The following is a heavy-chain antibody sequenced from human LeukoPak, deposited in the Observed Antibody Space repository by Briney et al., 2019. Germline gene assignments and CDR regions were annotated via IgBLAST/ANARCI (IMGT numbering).Heavy chain of an antibody. V-gene: IGHV3-53*01. J-gene: IGHJ4*02. D-gene: IGHD3-10*01. CDR2: IYSGGNT. CDR1: GFTFSDYY. Sequence: GGSLRLSCAASGFTFSDYYMSWIRQAPGKGLEWVSVIYSGGNTYYADSVKGRFTIFRDNSKNTLYLQMDSLRAEDTAVYYCARDLRGSGDWGQGTLVTVSS. CDR3: ARDLRGSGD.